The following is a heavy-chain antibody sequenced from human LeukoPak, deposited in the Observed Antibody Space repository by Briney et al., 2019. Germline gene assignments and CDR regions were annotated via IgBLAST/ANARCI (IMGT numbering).Heavy chain of an antibody. V-gene: IGHV4-61*01. Sequence: PSETLSLTCTVSGGSVSSGSYYWSWIRQPPGRGLEWIGYIYYSGSTNYNPSLKSRVTISVDTSKNQFSLKLSSVTAADTAVYYCARVGSGSSSWEDYYFDHWGQGTLVTVSS. D-gene: IGHD6-13*01. CDR2: IYYSGST. CDR1: GGSVSSGSYY. CDR3: ARVGSGSSSWEDYYFDH. J-gene: IGHJ4*02.